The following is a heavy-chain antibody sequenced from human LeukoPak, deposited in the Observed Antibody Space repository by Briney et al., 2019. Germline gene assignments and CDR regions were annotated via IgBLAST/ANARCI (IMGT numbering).Heavy chain of an antibody. CDR1: GGTFSSYA. J-gene: IGHJ5*02. CDR3: SRDLVRDKWPPVELDP. Sequence: GASVKVSCKASGGTFSSYAISWVRQAPGQGLEWMGWISGYNAKTNYAQKFQGRVTMTIDASTSTAYMEMRSLRSDDTAVYYCSRDLVRDKWPPVELDPWGQGTLVTVSS. D-gene: IGHD5-24*01. V-gene: IGHV1-18*01. CDR2: ISGYNAKT.